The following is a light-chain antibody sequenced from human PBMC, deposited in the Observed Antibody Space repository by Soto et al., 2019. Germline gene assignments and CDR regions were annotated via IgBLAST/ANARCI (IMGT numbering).Light chain of an antibody. CDR3: QQYERWPPLT. CDR2: GAS. V-gene: IGKV3-15*01. CDR1: QSVSSE. Sequence: IEMRSRPASLSVSQGERVTLSCRASQSVSSELAWYQQKSGQPPRLLIYGASTRATGIPARFSGSGSGTEFTLTINDLQSEDFAVYYCQQYERWPPLTFGGGTKVDI. J-gene: IGKJ4*01.